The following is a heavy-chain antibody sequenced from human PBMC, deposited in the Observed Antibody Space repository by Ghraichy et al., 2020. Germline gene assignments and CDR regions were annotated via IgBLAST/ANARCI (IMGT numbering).Heavy chain of an antibody. CDR2: IGSDGSGT. Sequence: GGSLRLSCTVSGLTFSSYWMHWVRQAPGKGLAWVSHIGSDGSGTRYADSVKGRFTISRDNAKNTLYLQMDSLRAEDTAVYYCSTGYSGGWYSGGIDYWGQGTLVTVSS. D-gene: IGHD6-13*01. V-gene: IGHV3-74*01. J-gene: IGHJ4*02. CDR3: STGYSGGWYSGGIDY. CDR1: GLTFSSYW.